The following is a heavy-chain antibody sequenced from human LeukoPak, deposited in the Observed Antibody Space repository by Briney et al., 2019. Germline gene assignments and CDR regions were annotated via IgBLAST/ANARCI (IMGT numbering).Heavy chain of an antibody. D-gene: IGHD4-17*01. V-gene: IGHV3-23*01. J-gene: IGHJ6*02. CDR1: GFTFISCA. Sequence: GGSLRLSCAASGFTFISCAMSWVRQAPGKGLEWVSLISGSGDSRYYADSVKGRFTISRVNAKNTLWLQMNSLRAEDTAVYYCAKGVTTVRIYYHGMDVWGQGTAVTVSS. CDR2: ISGSGDSR. CDR3: AKGVTTVRIYYHGMDV.